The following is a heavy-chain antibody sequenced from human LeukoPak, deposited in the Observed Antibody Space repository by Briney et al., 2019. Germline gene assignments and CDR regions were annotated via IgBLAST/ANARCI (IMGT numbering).Heavy chain of an antibody. Sequence: PGGYLRLSCAATGFTFSDYYMSWIRQGPGKGVGGVSYISSSGSTIYYADSVKGRFTISRDNAKNSLYLQMNSLRAEDTAVYYCARGLTTYYYYYMDVWGKGTTVTVSS. D-gene: IGHD4-11*01. V-gene: IGHV3-11*04. CDR3: ARGLTTYYYYYMDV. J-gene: IGHJ6*03. CDR1: GFTFSDYY. CDR2: ISSSGSTI.